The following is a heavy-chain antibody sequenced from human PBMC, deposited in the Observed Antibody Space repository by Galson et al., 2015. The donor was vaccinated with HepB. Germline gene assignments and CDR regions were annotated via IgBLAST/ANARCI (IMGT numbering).Heavy chain of an antibody. Sequence: SLRLSCAASGFTVSSNYMSWVRQAPGKGLEWVSVIYSGGSTYYAGSVKGRFIISRDNSKNTLYLQMNSLRAEDTVVYYCTRVPTAKWSYGMDVWGQGTTVTVSS. D-gene: IGHD2-2*01. CDR1: GFTVSSNY. J-gene: IGHJ6*02. CDR2: IYSGGST. V-gene: IGHV3-66*01. CDR3: TRVPTAKWSYGMDV.